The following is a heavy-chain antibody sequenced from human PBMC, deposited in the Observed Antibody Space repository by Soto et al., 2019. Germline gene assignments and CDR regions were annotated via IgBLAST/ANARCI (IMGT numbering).Heavy chain of an antibody. Sequence: ASVKVSCKASGYTFTSYYMHWVRQAPGQGLEWMGIINPSGGSTSYAQKFQGRVTMTRDTSTSTVYMELSSLRSEDTAVYYCARDVSNPYYYYYYYGVDVWGQGTTVTVSS. D-gene: IGHD2-21*01. CDR3: ARDVSNPYYYYYYYGVDV. CDR1: GYTFTSYY. J-gene: IGHJ6*02. V-gene: IGHV1-46*01. CDR2: INPSGGST.